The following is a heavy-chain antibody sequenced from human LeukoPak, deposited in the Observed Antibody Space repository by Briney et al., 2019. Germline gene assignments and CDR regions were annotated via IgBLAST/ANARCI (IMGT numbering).Heavy chain of an antibody. CDR3: ARGDTIFGEQYAFDI. CDR1: GFTFSSYA. D-gene: IGHD3-3*01. V-gene: IGHV3-33*08. Sequence: GGSLRLSCAASGFTFSSYAMSWVRQAPGKGLEWVAVIWYDGSNKYYADSVKGRFTISRDNSKNTLYLQMNSLRAEDTAVYYCARGDTIFGEQYAFDIWGQGTMVTVSS. J-gene: IGHJ3*02. CDR2: IWYDGSNK.